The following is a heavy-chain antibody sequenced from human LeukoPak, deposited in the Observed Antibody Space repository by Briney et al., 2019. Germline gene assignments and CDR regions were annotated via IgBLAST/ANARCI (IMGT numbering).Heavy chain of an antibody. J-gene: IGHJ5*02. D-gene: IGHD2-2*01. V-gene: IGHV4-38-2*02. CDR3: ARGRSSTSLVFVRWFDP. CDR1: GFSINTDYY. Sequence: SETLSLTCSVSGFSINTDYYWGWIRQPPGKGLEWLGSVSRSGSTFYNPSLKNRLSMSVDTSKSQFSLQLSSVTAADTAVYYCARGRSSTSLVFVRWFDPWGQGTLVTVSS. CDR2: VSRSGST.